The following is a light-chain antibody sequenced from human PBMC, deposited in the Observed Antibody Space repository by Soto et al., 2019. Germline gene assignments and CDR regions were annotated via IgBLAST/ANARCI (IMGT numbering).Light chain of an antibody. Sequence: DIQMTQSPSTLSASVGDRVTITCRASXXISSWLAWYQQKPGKAPKLLIYKASSLESGVPSRFSGSGSGTEFTLTISSLQPDDFATYYCQQYNSYSYTFGQGTKLEIK. CDR1: XXISSW. CDR3: QQYNSYSYT. CDR2: KAS. V-gene: IGKV1-5*03. J-gene: IGKJ2*01.